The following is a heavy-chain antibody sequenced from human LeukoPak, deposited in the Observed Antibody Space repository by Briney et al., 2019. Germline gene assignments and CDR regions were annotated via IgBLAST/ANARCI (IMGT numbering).Heavy chain of an antibody. CDR2: INWNGGST. CDR1: GMTFSRHW. Sequence: TGGSLRLSCAASGMTFSRHWMSWVRQAPGKGLEWVSGINWNGGSTGYADSVKGRFTISRDNAKNSLYLQMNSLRAEDTALYYCARDADYYDSSGYERGYFDYWGQGTLVTVSS. V-gene: IGHV3-20*04. J-gene: IGHJ4*02. D-gene: IGHD3-22*01. CDR3: ARDADYYDSSGYERGYFDY.